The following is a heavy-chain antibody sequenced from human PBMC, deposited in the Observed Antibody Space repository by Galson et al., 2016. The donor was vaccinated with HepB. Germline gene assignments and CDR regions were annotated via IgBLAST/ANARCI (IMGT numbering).Heavy chain of an antibody. Sequence: SVKVSCKASGYTFTSYDINWVRQAPGQGLEWMGWMSPISGDTGFPQKFLGRLTMTRDTSIDIAYLELSGLTSEDTAVYYCAREVGDIVVVPATWGQGTLVTVSS. CDR3: AREVGDIVVVPAT. CDR2: MSPISGDT. J-gene: IGHJ5*02. D-gene: IGHD2-2*01. V-gene: IGHV1-8*01. CDR1: GYTFTSYD.